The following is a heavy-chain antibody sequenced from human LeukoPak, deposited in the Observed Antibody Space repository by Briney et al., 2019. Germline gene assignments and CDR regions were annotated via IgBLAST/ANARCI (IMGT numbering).Heavy chain of an antibody. V-gene: IGHV1-8*03. CDR1: GYTFTSYD. D-gene: IGHD2-2*01. J-gene: IGHJ4*02. Sequence: ASVKVSCKASGYTFTSYDINWVRQATGQGLEWMGWMNPNSGNTGYAQKFQGRVTITRNTSISTAYMELSSLRSEDTAVYYCARRTSRNYFDYWGQGTLVTISS. CDR2: MNPNSGNT. CDR3: ARRTSRNYFDY.